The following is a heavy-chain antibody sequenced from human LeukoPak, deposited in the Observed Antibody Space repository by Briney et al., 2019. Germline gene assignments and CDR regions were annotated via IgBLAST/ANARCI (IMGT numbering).Heavy chain of an antibody. CDR2: TWYDGSNK. J-gene: IGHJ5*02. CDR3: ARGTSGRANTLDP. V-gene: IGHV3-33*01. D-gene: IGHD1-1*01. CDR1: GFTFKIYG. Sequence: PGTSLRLSCVASGFTFKIYGMHWVRQAPGKGLEWVAMTWYDGSNKYYADSVKGRFTIPRDNSKNTVSLQMNSLRVEDTAVYYCARGTSGRANTLDPWGQGTLATVSP.